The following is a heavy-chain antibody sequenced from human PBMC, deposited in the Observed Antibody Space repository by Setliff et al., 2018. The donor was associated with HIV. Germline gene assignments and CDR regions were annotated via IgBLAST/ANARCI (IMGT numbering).Heavy chain of an antibody. V-gene: IGHV4-34*01. D-gene: IGHD3-22*01. CDR1: GGSFSGYY. CDR3: DANYYDSSGYNDY. Sequence: LSLTCAVYGGSFSGYYWSWIRQPPGKGLEWIGEINHSGSTNYNPSLKSRVTISIDTSKNQFSLKLNSVTAADTAVYYCDANYYDSSGYNDYWGQGTLVTVPQ. CDR2: INHSGST. J-gene: IGHJ4*02.